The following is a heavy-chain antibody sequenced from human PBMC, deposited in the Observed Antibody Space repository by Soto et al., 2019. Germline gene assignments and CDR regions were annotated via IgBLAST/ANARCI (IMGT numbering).Heavy chain of an antibody. D-gene: IGHD6-6*01. CDR1: GVSISSSSYY. Sequence: PSETLSLTCTVSGVSISSSSYYWGWIRQPPGKGLEWIGSIYYSGSTYYNPSLKSRVTISVDTSKNQFSLKLSSVTAADTAVYYCARRVVKQLVTFDYWGQGTLVTVSS. CDR2: IYYSGST. J-gene: IGHJ4*02. CDR3: ARRVVKQLVTFDY. V-gene: IGHV4-39*01.